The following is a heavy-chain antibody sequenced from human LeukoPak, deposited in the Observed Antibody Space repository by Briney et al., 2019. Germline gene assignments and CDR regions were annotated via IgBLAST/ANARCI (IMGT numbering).Heavy chain of an antibody. D-gene: IGHD6-13*01. V-gene: IGHV3-7*03. CDR1: GFTCSRSW. CDR3: ATGASGSWDF. J-gene: IGHJ4*02. CDR2: ISPDGSTK. Sequence: GGSLRLSCAASGFTCSRSWMSWVRQPPGKGLEWVANISPDGSTKYHMDSVKGRFTISRDNAKDSLYLEMSRLRDDDTAMYYCATGASGSWDFGGQGTLVTVSS.